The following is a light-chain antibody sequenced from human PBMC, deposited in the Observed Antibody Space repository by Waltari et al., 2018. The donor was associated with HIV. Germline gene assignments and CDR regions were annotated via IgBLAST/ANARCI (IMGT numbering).Light chain of an antibody. Sequence: QSVLTQPPAASGTPGQRVTISCSGSSSNIGSNTVNWYQQLPGTAPKLLIYRNNQRPSGVPCRFSVSESGTSASLAISGLQSEDEADYYCAAWDHSLNGVVVGGGTKLTVL. CDR3: AAWDHSLNGVV. CDR1: SSNIGSNT. V-gene: IGLV1-44*01. J-gene: IGLJ2*01. CDR2: RNN.